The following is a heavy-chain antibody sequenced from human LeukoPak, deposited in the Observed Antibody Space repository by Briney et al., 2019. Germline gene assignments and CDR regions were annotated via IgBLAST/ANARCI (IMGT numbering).Heavy chain of an antibody. CDR1: GFTFSSYG. D-gene: IGHD3-22*01. J-gene: IGHJ3*02. CDR2: ISGSGGST. CDR3: AKDYYDSSGYYYEGGAFDI. V-gene: IGHV3-23*01. Sequence: PGGTLRLSCAASGFTFSSYGMSWVRQAPGKGLEWVSAISGSGGSTYYADSVKGRFTISRDNSKNTLYLQMNSLRAEDTVVYYCAKDYYDSSGYYYEGGAFDIWGQGTMVTVSS.